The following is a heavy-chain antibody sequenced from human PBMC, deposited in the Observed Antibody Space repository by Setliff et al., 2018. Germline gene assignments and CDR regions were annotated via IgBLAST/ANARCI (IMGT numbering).Heavy chain of an antibody. CDR1: GGSISVSGGTYY. J-gene: IGHJ4*02. D-gene: IGHD6-6*01. Sequence: PSETLSLTCSVSGGSISVSGGTYYGSCIRQPAGKGLEWIGHVYKSGSVKYTSSLQSRLVISLDTWKNQFSLELWEVTAADTAVYYCARELVATWGGYSSSSPRYYCDNWGQGTLVTVSS. CDR3: ARELVATWGGYSSSSPRYYCDN. CDR2: VYKSGSV. V-gene: IGHV4-61*09.